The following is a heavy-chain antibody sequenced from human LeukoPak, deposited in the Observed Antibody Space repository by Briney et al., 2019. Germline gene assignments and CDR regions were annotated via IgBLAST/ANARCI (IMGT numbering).Heavy chain of an antibody. Sequence: SQTLSLTCTVSGVSISSGGYYWGWVRQHPGKGLEWIEYIYYSGSTYYNPSLKSRLTISVDTSKNQFSLKLSSVTAADTAVYYCARGGIQGIVVVPAAIDYWGQGTLVTVSS. J-gene: IGHJ4*02. CDR1: GVSISSGGYY. CDR3: ARGGIQGIVVVPAAIDY. D-gene: IGHD2-2*01. CDR2: IYYSGST. V-gene: IGHV4-31*03.